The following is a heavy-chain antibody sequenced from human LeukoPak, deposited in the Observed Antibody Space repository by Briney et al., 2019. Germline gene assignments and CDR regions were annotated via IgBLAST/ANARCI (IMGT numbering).Heavy chain of an antibody. Sequence: ASVKVSCKASGYTFIGYYMHWVRQAPGQGLEWMGWINPNNGGTKYAQKFQGRVTMTRDTSINTAYMELSRLRSDDTAVYYCARWQHVNYYGSGRYYYYMDVWAKGPRSPSP. CDR2: INPNNGGT. CDR1: GYTFIGYY. D-gene: IGHD3-10*01. J-gene: IGHJ6*03. V-gene: IGHV1-2*02. CDR3: ARWQHVNYYGSGRYYYYMDV.